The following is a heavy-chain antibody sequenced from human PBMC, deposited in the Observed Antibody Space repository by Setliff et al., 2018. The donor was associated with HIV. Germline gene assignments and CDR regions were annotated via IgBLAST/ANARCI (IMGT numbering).Heavy chain of an antibody. CDR1: GGSFSGYY. Sequence: PSETLSLTCAVYGGSFSGYYWGWIRQPPGKGLEWIGEIIHSRNTNYNPSLKSRVTVSVDTSKNQFSLKLSSVTAADTAVYYCARRSGWFYDYWGQGTLVTSPQ. CDR3: ARRSGWFYDY. CDR2: IIHSRNT. V-gene: IGHV4-34*12. D-gene: IGHD6-19*01. J-gene: IGHJ4*02.